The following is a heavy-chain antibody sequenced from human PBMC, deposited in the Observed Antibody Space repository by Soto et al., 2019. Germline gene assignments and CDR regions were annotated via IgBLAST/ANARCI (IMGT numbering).Heavy chain of an antibody. CDR1: GASVSSTYW. D-gene: IGHD6-13*01. CDR3: ARYNAASGTYYFDF. V-gene: IGHV4-4*02. Sequence: SETLSLTCAVSGASVSSTYWWSWVRQPPGKGPEWIGEINHRGSANYNPSLKSRVTISVDISKSQFSLRLTSVTAADTAAYYCARYNAASGTYYFDFWGQGALVTVS. J-gene: IGHJ4*02. CDR2: INHRGSA.